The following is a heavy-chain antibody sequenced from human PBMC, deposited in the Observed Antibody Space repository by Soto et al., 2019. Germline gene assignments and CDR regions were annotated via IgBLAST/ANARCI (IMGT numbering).Heavy chain of an antibody. J-gene: IGHJ5*02. CDR1: GGSISSGDYY. D-gene: IGHD2-15*01. CDR3: ARVRYCSGGSCYPRFDP. Sequence: SETLSLSCTVSGGSISSGDYYWSWIRQHPGKGLERIGYIYYSGSTYYNPSLKSRVTISVDTSKNQFSLKLSSVTAADTAVYYCARVRYCSGGSCYPRFDPWGQGTLVTVSS. V-gene: IGHV4-31*03. CDR2: IYYSGST.